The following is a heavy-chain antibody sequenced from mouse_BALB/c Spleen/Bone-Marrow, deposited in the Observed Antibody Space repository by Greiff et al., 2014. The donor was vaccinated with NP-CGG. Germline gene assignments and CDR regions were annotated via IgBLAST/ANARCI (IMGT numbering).Heavy chain of an antibody. J-gene: IGHJ3*01. CDR1: GFNIKDTY. V-gene: IGHV14-3*02. Sequence: VQLKQSGAELVKPGASVKLSCTAFGFNIKDTYMHWGKQRPEQGLEGIGRIDPANGNTKYDPKFQGKATITADTSSNTAYLQLSSLTSEDTAVYYCAPYYYGSSQFAYWGQGTLVTVSA. CDR3: APYYYGSSQFAY. D-gene: IGHD1-1*01. CDR2: IDPANGNT.